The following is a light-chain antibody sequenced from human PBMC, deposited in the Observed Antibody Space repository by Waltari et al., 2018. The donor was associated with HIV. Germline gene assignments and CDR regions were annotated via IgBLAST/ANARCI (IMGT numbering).Light chain of an antibody. CDR1: SSNIGNSF. CDR2: DNT. CDR3: GTWDSSLRAVV. Sequence: QSVLTQPPSVSAAPGQKVTISCPGTSSNIGNSFVSWYQQLPPTAPKVLIYDNTKRPSGIPDRFSGSKSGTSATLGITGLQTGDEADYYCGTWDSSLRAVVFGGGTRLTVL. V-gene: IGLV1-51*01. J-gene: IGLJ2*01.